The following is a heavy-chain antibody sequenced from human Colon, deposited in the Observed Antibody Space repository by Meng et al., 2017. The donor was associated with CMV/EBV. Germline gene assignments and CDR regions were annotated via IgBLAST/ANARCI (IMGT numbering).Heavy chain of an antibody. CDR1: GGSITQNY. CDR2: TYYSGST. Sequence: GSLRLACAVSGGSITQNYWSWIRQSPGKGLEWIGYTYYSGSTNYNPSLKSRVTISVDTSKNHVSLRLTSVTAADTAVYYCARAARDRIHYYGSGDYYGMDVWGQGTTVTVSS. CDR3: ARAARDRIHYYGSGDYYGMDV. V-gene: IGHV4-59*01. D-gene: IGHD3-10*01. J-gene: IGHJ6*02.